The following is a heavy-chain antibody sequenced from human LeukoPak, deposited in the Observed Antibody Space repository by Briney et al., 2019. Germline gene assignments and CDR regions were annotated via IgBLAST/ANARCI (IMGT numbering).Heavy chain of an antibody. D-gene: IGHD6-13*01. Sequence: SETLSLTCTVSGGSFSSGSYYWSWIRQPPGKGLEWIGEINHSGSTNYNPSLKSRVTISVDTSKNQFSLKLSSVTAADTAVYYCARGGSSSWYSPGGFDYWGQGTLVTVSS. CDR1: GGSFSSGSYY. CDR3: ARGGSSSWYSPGGFDY. V-gene: IGHV4-39*07. CDR2: INHSGST. J-gene: IGHJ4*02.